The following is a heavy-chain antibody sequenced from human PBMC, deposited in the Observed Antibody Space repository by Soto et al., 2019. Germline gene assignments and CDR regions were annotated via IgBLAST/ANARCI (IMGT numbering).Heavy chain of an antibody. CDR2: SSAYNGNT. D-gene: IGHD3-22*01. J-gene: IGHJ3*02. CDR1: GYTFTSYG. CDR3: ARGKGLTYYYDSSGPNDAFDI. Sequence: ASVKVSCKASGYTFTSYGISWVRQAPGQGLAWMGWSSAYNGNTNYAQKLQGRATMTTDTSTSTAYMELRSLRSDDTAVYYCARGKGLTYYYDSSGPNDAFDIWGQGTMVTVSS. V-gene: IGHV1-18*04.